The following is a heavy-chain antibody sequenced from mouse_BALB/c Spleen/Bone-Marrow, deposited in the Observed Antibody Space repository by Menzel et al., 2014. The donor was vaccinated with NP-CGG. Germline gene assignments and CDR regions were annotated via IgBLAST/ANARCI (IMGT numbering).Heavy chain of an antibody. V-gene: IGHV5-12*02. CDR2: ISNGGGST. J-gene: IGHJ3*01. CDR3: ARHDGYRTWFAY. CDR1: GFTFSDYY. D-gene: IGHD2-3*01. Sequence: EVKLMDSGGGLVQPGGSLKLSCATSGFTFSDYYMYWVRQTPEKRLEWVAYISNGGGSTYYPDTVKGRFTISRDNAKNTLYLQMSRLKSEDTAMYYCARHDGYRTWFAYWGQGTLVTVSA.